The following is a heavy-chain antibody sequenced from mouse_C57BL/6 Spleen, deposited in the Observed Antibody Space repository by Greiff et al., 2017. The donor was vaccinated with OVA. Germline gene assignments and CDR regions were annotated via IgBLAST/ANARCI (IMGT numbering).Heavy chain of an antibody. CDR3: ARVPGSSLHYYAMDY. D-gene: IGHD1-1*01. CDR1: GFTFSDYY. CDR2: INYDGSST. V-gene: IGHV5-16*01. Sequence: EVKLVESEGGLVQPGSSMKLSCTASGFTFSDYYMAWVRQVPEKGLEWVANINYDGSSTYYLDSLKSRFIISRDNAKNILYLQMSSLKSEDTATYYCARVPGSSLHYYAMDYWGQGTSVTVSS. J-gene: IGHJ4*01.